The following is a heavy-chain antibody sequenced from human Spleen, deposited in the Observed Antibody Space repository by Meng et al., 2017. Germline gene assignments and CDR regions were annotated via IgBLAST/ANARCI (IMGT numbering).Heavy chain of an antibody. J-gene: IGHJ3*02. CDR2: IYPEDSHA. D-gene: IGHD6-19*01. V-gene: IGHV5-51*01. CDR1: GSTFTNYW. Sequence: GGSLRLSCQASGSTFTNYWIAWVRQIPGKGLEWMGIIYPEDSHARYSPSFQGQVTFSADRSVSTAYLHWSSLKASDTAMYYCARLLNSGWFDGDPFNIWGQGTMVTVSS. CDR3: ARLLNSGWFDGDPFNI.